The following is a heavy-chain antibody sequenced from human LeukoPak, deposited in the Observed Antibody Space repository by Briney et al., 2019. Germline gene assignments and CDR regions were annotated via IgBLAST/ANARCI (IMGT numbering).Heavy chain of an antibody. J-gene: IGHJ6*03. CDR2: ISSSGSTI. Sequence: GGSLRLSCAASGFTFSNYEMNWVRQAPGKGLEWVSYISSSGSTIYYADSVKGRFTISRDNAKNSLYLQMNSLRAEGTAVYYCARARYCSSTSCYVGGGGYYYYYMDVWGKGTTVTVSS. D-gene: IGHD2-2*01. CDR1: GFTFSNYE. V-gene: IGHV3-48*03. CDR3: ARARYCSSTSCYVGGGGYYYYYMDV.